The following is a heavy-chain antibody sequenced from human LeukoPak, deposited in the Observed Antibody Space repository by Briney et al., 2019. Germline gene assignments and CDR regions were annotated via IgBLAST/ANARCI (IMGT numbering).Heavy chain of an antibody. CDR2: ISGSGGST. D-gene: IGHD3-3*01. Sequence: GSLSLSCAASGFTFSSFGMNWVRPAPGKGLEWVSAISGSGGSTYYADSVKGRFTISRDNSKNTLYLQMNSLRAEDTAVYYCAKAWTPILEWNNWFDPWGQGTLVTVSS. CDR3: AKAWTPILEWNNWFDP. CDR1: GFTFSSFG. J-gene: IGHJ5*02. V-gene: IGHV3-23*01.